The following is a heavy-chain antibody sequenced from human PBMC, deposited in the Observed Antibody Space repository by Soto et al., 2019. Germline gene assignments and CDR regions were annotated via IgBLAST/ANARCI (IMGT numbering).Heavy chain of an antibody. V-gene: IGHV3-23*01. Sequence: PGGSLRLSCAASGFTFSSYAMSWVRQAPGKGLEWVSAISGSGGSTYYADSVKGRFTISRDNSKNTLYLQMNSLRAEDTAVYYCAKDPRLDDFWSGYELNWFDPWGQGTLVTVSS. D-gene: IGHD3-3*01. CDR2: ISGSGGST. CDR1: GFTFSSYA. CDR3: AKDPRLDDFWSGYELNWFDP. J-gene: IGHJ5*02.